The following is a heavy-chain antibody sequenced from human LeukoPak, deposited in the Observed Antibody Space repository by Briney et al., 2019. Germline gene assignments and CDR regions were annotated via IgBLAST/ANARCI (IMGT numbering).Heavy chain of an antibody. V-gene: IGHV3-74*01. CDR3: ARDRSSGWSDAFDI. D-gene: IGHD6-19*01. Sequence: PGGSLRLSVAAAGFICSSYCMHLGGQASGNGLVLVSRINSDGSSTSYADSVKGRFTISRDNAKNTLYLQMNSLRAEDTAVYYCARDRSSGWSDAFDIWGQGTMVTVSS. CDR1: GFICSSYC. CDR2: INSDGSST. J-gene: IGHJ3*02.